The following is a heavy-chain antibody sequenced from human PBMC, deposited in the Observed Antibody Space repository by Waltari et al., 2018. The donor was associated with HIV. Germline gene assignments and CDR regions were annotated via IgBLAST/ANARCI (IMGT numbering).Heavy chain of an antibody. CDR1: GGSISSYY. J-gene: IGHJ4*02. CDR2: IYTSGST. V-gene: IGHV4-4*07. D-gene: IGHD3-22*01. CDR3: AREVYYYDSSGYCFDY. Sequence: QVQLQESGPGLVTPSETLSLTCTVSGGSISSYYWSWIRQPAGKGLEWIGRIYTSGSTNYNPSLKSRVTMSVDTSKNQFSLKLSSVTAADTAVYYCAREVYYYDSSGYCFDYWGQGTLVTVSS.